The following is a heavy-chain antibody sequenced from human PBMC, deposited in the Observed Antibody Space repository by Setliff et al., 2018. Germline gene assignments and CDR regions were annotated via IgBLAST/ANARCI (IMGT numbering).Heavy chain of an antibody. V-gene: IGHV4-59*11. J-gene: IGHJ6*03. D-gene: IGHD1-26*01. CDR3: ARVKVIVGATPRTYYMDV. Sequence: PSETLSLTCAVYGGSFSSHYWSWIRQPPGKGLEWIGYIYYSGSTNYNPSLKSRVTISVDTSKNQFSLKLSSVTAEDTAVYYCARVKVIVGATPRTYYMDVWGKGTTVTVSS. CDR1: GGSFSSHY. CDR2: IYYSGST.